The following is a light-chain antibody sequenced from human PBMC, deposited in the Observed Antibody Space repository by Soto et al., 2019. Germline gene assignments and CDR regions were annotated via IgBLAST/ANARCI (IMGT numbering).Light chain of an antibody. CDR3: CSSVGSYV. J-gene: IGLJ1*01. CDR1: SSDVENYKL. V-gene: IGLV2-23*02. CDR2: EVT. Sequence: QSVLNQPASVSGSPGQSVTISCTATSSDVENYKLVSWYQQHPGKAPKLIIYEVTKRPSGASNRFSGSKSANTASLTISGLQPEDEADYYCCSSVGSYVFGTGTKVTVL.